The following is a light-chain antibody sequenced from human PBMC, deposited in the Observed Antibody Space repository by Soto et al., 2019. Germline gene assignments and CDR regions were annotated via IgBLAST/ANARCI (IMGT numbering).Light chain of an antibody. Sequence: EIVLTQSPGTLSLSPGERATLSCRASQSVSSTYLAWYQQKPGQAPRLLIYGASSMATGIPDRFSGSGSGTDFPLTISRLEPEDVAVDYCQHYGSLVLTFGGGTKVEIK. J-gene: IGKJ4*01. CDR1: QSVSSTY. CDR3: QHYGSLVLT. CDR2: GAS. V-gene: IGKV3-20*01.